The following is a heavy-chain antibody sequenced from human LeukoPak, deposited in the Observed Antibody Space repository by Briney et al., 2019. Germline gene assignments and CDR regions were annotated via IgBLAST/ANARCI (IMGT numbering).Heavy chain of an antibody. J-gene: IGHJ6*03. CDR1: GGSISSSSYY. D-gene: IGHD1-7*01. V-gene: IGHV4-39*07. Sequence: PSETLSLTCTVSGGSISSSSYYWGWIRQPPGKGLEWIGSIYYSGSTYYNPSLKSRVTISVDTSKNQFSLKLSSVTAADTAVYYCARGLGVTNWNSRRGYYYYMDVWGKGTTVTVSS. CDR2: IYYSGST. CDR3: ARGLGVTNWNSRRGYYYYMDV.